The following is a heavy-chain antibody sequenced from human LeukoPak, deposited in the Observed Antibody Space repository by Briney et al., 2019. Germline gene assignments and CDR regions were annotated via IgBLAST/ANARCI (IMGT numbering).Heavy chain of an antibody. V-gene: IGHV1-69*13. D-gene: IGHD1-20*01. CDR2: IIPIFGTA. Sequence: SVRVSCKPSGYSFTTYGIGWVRQAPGQGLEWMGGIIPIFGTANYAQKFQGRVTITADESTSTAYMELSSLRSEDTAVYYCASPGSYNWNDGVRYYFDYWGQGTLVTVSS. CDR3: ASPGSYNWNDGVRYYFDY. CDR1: GYSFTTYG. J-gene: IGHJ4*02.